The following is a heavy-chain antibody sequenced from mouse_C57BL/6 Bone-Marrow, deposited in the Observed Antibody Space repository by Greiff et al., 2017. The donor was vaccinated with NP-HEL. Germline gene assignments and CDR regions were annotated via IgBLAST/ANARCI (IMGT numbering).Heavy chain of an antibody. D-gene: IGHD2-3*01. CDR2: IDPSDSET. CDR3: ARWSYDGPFAD. V-gene: IGHV1-52*01. CDR1: GYTFTSYW. J-gene: IGHJ3*01. Sequence: QVQLQQPGAELVRPGSSVKLSCKASGYTFTSYWMHWVKQRPIQGLEWIGNIDPSDSETHYNQKFKDKATLTVDKSSSTAYMQLSSLTSEDSAVYYCARWSYDGPFADWGQGTLVTVSA.